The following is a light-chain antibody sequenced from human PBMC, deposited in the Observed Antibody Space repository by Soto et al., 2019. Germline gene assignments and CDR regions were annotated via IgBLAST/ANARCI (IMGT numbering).Light chain of an antibody. Sequence: QSVLTQPPSVSGAPGQRVTISCTGSSSNIGAGYDVHWYQQLPGTAPKLLIYANTNRPSGVPDRFSGSKSGTSASLAITGLQAEDEADYYCSSYGGNNNVLFGGGTKLTVL. J-gene: IGLJ2*01. CDR1: SSNIGAGYD. CDR3: SSYGGNNNVL. V-gene: IGLV1-40*01. CDR2: ANT.